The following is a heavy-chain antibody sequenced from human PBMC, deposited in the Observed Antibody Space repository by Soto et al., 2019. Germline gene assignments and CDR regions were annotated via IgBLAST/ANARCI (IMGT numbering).Heavy chain of an antibody. V-gene: IGHV5-51*01. Sequence: GESLKISCEASGYSFTFYWIAWVRQLPGKGLEWMGIIYPGDSDTKYSPSFQGQVTMSADKSISTAYLQWSSLKASDTAMYYCARQMYYYDSSGYYGDLDYWGQGTLVTVSS. D-gene: IGHD3-22*01. CDR2: IYPGDSDT. CDR3: ARQMYYYDSSGYYGDLDY. J-gene: IGHJ4*02. CDR1: GYSFTFYW.